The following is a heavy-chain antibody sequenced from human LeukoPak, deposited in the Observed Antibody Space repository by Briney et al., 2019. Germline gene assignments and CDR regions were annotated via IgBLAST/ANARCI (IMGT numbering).Heavy chain of an antibody. CDR2: ISGSGAST. CDR1: GFTFSSYA. D-gene: IGHD3-16*01. CDR3: AKSYPVTTFGHSEGMDV. Sequence: PGGSLRLSCAASGFTFSSYAMSWVRQAPGKGLEWVSAISGSGASTYYADSVKGRFTISRDNSKNTLYPQMNSLRAEDTAVYYCAKSYPVTTFGHSEGMDVWGQGTTVTVSS. V-gene: IGHV3-23*01. J-gene: IGHJ6*02.